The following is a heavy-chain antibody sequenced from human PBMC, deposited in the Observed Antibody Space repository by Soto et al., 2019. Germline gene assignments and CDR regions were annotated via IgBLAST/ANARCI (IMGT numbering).Heavy chain of an antibody. Sequence: ASVKVSCKASGYTFTSYGISWVRQAPGQGLEWMGGISAYNGNTNYAQKLQGRVTMTTDTSTSTAYMELRSLRSDDTAVYYCAADLKGWDTYYGMDVWGQGTTVTVSS. V-gene: IGHV1-18*01. CDR2: ISAYNGNT. J-gene: IGHJ6*02. CDR3: AADLKGWDTYYGMDV. D-gene: IGHD1-26*01. CDR1: GYTFTSYG.